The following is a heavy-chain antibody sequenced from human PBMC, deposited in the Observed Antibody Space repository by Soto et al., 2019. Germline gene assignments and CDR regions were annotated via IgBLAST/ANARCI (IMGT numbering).Heavy chain of an antibody. CDR1: GYIFATSW. CDR2: IYPADSDT. J-gene: IGHJ6*02. V-gene: IGHV5-51*01. CDR3: ARPGATAYGMDV. Sequence: GESLKISCQTSGYIFATSWIGWVRQMPGKGLEWMGIIYPADSDTRYSPSFQGQVTISADKSVNTAYLQWSSLKASDTAMYYCARPGATAYGMDVWGQGTTVTVSS.